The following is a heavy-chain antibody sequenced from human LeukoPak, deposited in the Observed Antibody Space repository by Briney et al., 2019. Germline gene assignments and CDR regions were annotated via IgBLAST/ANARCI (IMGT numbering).Heavy chain of an antibody. D-gene: IGHD5-18*01. J-gene: IGHJ5*02. CDR3: ARSGSYGYFWFDP. Sequence: GGSLRLSCAASGFTFSDYYMSWIRQAPGKGLEWVSYISSSGSTIYYADSVKGRFTISRDNAKNSLYLQMNSLRAGDTAVYYCARSGSYGYFWFDPWGQGTLVTVSS. V-gene: IGHV3-11*01. CDR1: GFTFSDYY. CDR2: ISSSGSTI.